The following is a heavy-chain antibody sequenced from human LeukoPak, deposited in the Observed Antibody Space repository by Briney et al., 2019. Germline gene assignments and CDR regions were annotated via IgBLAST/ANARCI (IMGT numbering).Heavy chain of an antibody. CDR1: GFIFGDYA. V-gene: IGHV3-49*04. CDR2: IRSKAFGATT. Sequence: GGSLRLSCKPSGFIFGDYAMSWVRQAPGKGLEWVGFIRSKAFGATTDYGASVKGRFTVSRDDSKSIAYLQMNSLRTEDTAVYYCTTDLRWELQPVDYWGQGTLVTVSS. CDR3: TTDLRWELQPVDY. D-gene: IGHD1-26*01. J-gene: IGHJ4*02.